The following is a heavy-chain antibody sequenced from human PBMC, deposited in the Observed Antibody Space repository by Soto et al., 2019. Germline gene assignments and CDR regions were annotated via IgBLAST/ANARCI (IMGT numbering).Heavy chain of an antibody. J-gene: IGHJ4*02. Sequence: AVKVSCKASGYTFTGYYIHWVRQAPGQGLEWMGSISPHSGGPNYAQRFQGRVTMTRDTSMTTVYMEMSGLTSDDTAVYYCAREEQTGANYYLDYWGQGTLVTVSS. CDR3: AREEQTGANYYLDY. D-gene: IGHD7-27*01. CDR2: ISPHSGGP. V-gene: IGHV1-2*02. CDR1: GYTFTGYY.